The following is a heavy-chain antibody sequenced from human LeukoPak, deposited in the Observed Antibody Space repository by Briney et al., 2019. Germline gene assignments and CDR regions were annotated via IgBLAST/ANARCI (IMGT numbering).Heavy chain of an antibody. V-gene: IGHV3-21*04. CDR1: GFTFSSYS. J-gene: IGHJ4*02. D-gene: IGHD6-19*01. CDR2: ISSSISYI. CDR3: ARETRGAVGSY. Sequence: GGSLRLSCAASGFTFSSYSMNWVRQAPGKGLEWVSSISSSISYIYYADSVKGRFTISRDSAKNSVYLQMNSLRPEDTAVYYCARETRGAVGSYWGQGTLVTVSS.